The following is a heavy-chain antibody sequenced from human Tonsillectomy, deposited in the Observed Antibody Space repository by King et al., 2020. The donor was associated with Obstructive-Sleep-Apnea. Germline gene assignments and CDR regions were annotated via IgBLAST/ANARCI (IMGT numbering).Heavy chain of an antibody. V-gene: IGHV3-7*03. CDR3: ARDYGDST. Sequence: VQLVESGGGLVQPGGSLRLSCAASGFTFSDYWMTWIRQAPGKGLEWVANIKPHGDNQYYVDSVKGRFAISRDNAKNLLYLQMNSLRVEDTAVYYCARDYGDSTWGQGTLVTVSS. J-gene: IGHJ5*02. D-gene: IGHD4-17*01. CDR1: GFTFSDYW. CDR2: IKPHGDNQ.